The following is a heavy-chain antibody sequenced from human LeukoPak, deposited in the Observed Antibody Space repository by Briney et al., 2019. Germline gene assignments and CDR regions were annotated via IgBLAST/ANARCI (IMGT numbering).Heavy chain of an antibody. CDR1: GYTFTGYY. V-gene: IGHV1-2*04. J-gene: IGHJ5*02. Sequence: ASVKVSCKASGYTFTGYYMRWVRQAPGQGLEWMGWINPNSGGTNYAQKFQGWVTMTRDTSISTAYMELSRLRSDDTAVYYCARGLGYRAVRGVSNWFDPWGQGTLVTVSS. D-gene: IGHD3-10*01. CDR3: ARGLGYRAVRGVSNWFDP. CDR2: INPNSGGT.